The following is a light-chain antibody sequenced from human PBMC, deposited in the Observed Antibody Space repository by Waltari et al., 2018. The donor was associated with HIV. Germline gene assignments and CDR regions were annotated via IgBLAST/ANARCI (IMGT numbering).Light chain of an antibody. CDR2: DVN. Sequence: QSALAQPASVSGSPGQSITISCTGTSDDVGGYNYVSWYQQLPGKAPKLMIYDVNNRPSGVSYRFSGSKSGNTASLTISGLQAEDEADYYCSSYTSRNTLVVFGGGTKLTVV. J-gene: IGLJ2*01. CDR1: SDDVGGYNY. CDR3: SSYTSRNTLVV. V-gene: IGLV2-14*03.